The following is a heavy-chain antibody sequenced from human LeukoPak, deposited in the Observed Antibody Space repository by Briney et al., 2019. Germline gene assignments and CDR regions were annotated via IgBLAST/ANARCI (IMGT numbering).Heavy chain of an antibody. CDR3: AKDRGIAAAGTSFDY. J-gene: IGHJ4*02. Sequence: PGRSLRLSCAASGFTFSSYDMHWVRQAPGKGLEWVAVISYDGSNKYYGDSVKGRITISRDNSKNTLYVQMNSLRPEDTAVYYCAKDRGIAAAGTSFDYWGQGTLVTVSS. CDR1: GFTFSSYD. CDR2: ISYDGSNK. D-gene: IGHD6-13*01. V-gene: IGHV3-30*18.